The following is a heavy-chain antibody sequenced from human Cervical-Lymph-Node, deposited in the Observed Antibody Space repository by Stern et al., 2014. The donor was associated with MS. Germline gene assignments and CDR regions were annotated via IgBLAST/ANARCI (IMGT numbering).Heavy chain of an antibody. CDR2: ISTSNGNT. Sequence: VQLVQSGAEVKKPGASVKVSCKVSGYSFTSYSIKWGRQAPGQGLEWMGWISTSNGNTIYAQKFQGRVTMTTDTSTSTAYMELRSLTSDDTAAYYCARSPMVRGKYPPGYWGQGTLVTVSS. CDR1: GYSFTSYS. J-gene: IGHJ4*02. CDR3: ARSPMVRGKYPPGY. V-gene: IGHV1-18*01. D-gene: IGHD3-10*01.